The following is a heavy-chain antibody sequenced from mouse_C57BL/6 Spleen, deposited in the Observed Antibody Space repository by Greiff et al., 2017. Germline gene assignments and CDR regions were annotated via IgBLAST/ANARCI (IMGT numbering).Heavy chain of an antibody. Sequence: QVHVKQSGAELVRPGASVTLSCKASGYTFTDYEMHWVKQTPVHGLEWIGAIDPETGGTAYNQKFKGKAILTADKSSSTAYMELRSLTSEDSAVYYCTRGIITTVFDYWGQGTTLTVSS. CDR2: IDPETGGT. J-gene: IGHJ2*01. CDR1: GYTFTDYE. CDR3: TRGIITTVFDY. D-gene: IGHD1-1*01. V-gene: IGHV1-15*01.